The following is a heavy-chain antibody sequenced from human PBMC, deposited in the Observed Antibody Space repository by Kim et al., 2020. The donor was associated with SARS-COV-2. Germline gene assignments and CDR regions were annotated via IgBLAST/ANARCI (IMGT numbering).Heavy chain of an antibody. CDR1: GGSVSSGSYY. Sequence: SETLSLTCTVSGGSVSSGSYYWSWIRQPPGKGLEWIGYIYYSGSTNYNPSLKSRVTISVDTSKNQFSLKLSSVTAADTAVYYCARVNGFRGGWYRSWFDPWGQGSLVTVSS. J-gene: IGHJ5*02. CDR2: IYYSGST. CDR3: ARVNGFRGGWYRSWFDP. V-gene: IGHV4-61*01. D-gene: IGHD6-19*01.